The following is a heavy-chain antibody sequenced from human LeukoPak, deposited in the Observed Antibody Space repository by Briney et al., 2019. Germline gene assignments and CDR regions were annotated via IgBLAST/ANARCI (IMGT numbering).Heavy chain of an antibody. CDR1: GFTFSRAW. D-gene: IGHD3-9*01. CDR3: AKVYYDILTGYYSY. CDR2: ISGSGGST. V-gene: IGHV3-23*01. Sequence: GGSLRLSCAASGFTFSRAWMSWLRQAPGKGLEWVSAISGSGGSTYYADSVKGRFTISRDNSKNTLYLQMNSLRAEDTAVYYCAKVYYDILTGYYSYWGQGTLVTVSS. J-gene: IGHJ4*02.